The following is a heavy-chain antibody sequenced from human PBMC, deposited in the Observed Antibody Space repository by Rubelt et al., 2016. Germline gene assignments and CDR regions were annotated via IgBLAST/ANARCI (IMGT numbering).Heavy chain of an antibody. CDR1: GFTFDDYT. D-gene: IGHD6-13*01. J-gene: IGHJ6*02. CDR2: ISWDGGST. Sequence: EVQLVESGGGLVQPGRSLRLSCAASGFTFDDYTMHWVRQAPGKGLEWVSLISWDGGSTYYADSVKGRFTISRDNSKNSLYLQMNSLRTEEPALYYCAKDNSAARTADYYYYGMDVWGQGTTVTVSS. CDR3: AKDNSAARTADYYYYGMDV. V-gene: IGHV3-43*01.